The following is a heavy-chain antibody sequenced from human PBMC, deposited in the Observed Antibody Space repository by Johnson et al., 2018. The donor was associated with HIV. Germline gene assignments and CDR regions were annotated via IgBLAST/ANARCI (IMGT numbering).Heavy chain of an antibody. D-gene: IGHD4-17*01. Sequence: VQLVESGGGVVQPGRSLRLSCAASGFTFSSYGMHWVRQAPGKGLEWVAVIWYDGSNKYYEDSVKGRFTISRDNAKNSLYLQMNSLRAEDTALYYCAKGADYADYEGAFDIWGQGTMVTVSS. CDR3: AKGADYADYEGAFDI. J-gene: IGHJ3*02. CDR1: GFTFSSYG. V-gene: IGHV3-33*03. CDR2: IWYDGSNK.